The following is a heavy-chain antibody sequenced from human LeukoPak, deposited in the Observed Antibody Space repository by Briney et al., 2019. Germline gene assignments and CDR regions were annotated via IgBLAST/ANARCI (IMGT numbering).Heavy chain of an antibody. CDR1: GGSISSSY. J-gene: IGHJ4*02. V-gene: IGHV4-59*01. CDR3: ARVPSLEWLFAYFDY. Sequence: SETLSLTCTVSGGSISSSYWGWIRHPPGKGLEWIGYTYYSGSTKYNPSFKSRVTISVDTSKNQFSLKLSSVTAADTAVYYCARVPSLEWLFAYFDYWGQGTLVTVSS. CDR2: TYYSGST. D-gene: IGHD3-3*01.